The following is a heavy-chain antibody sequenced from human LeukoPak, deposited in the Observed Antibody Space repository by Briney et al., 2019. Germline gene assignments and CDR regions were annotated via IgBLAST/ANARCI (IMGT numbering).Heavy chain of an antibody. D-gene: IGHD5-12*01. Sequence: PSETLSLTCTVSGGSISSYYWSWIRQPPGKGLEWVGYIYYSGSTNYNPSRKSRVTISVDTSKNQFSLKLSSVTAADTAVYYCARNFVGATIPEYYFDYWGQGTLVTVSS. CDR1: GGSISSYY. V-gene: IGHV4-59*01. CDR3: ARNFVGATIPEYYFDY. CDR2: IYYSGST. J-gene: IGHJ4*02.